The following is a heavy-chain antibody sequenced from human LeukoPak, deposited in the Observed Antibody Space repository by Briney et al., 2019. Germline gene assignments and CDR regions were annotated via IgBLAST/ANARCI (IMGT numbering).Heavy chain of an antibody. D-gene: IGHD1-26*01. CDR3: ARGRSGSYYFRPNAFDI. CDR2: IYSTGRS. V-gene: IGHV4-4*07. J-gene: IGHJ3*02. Sequence: SETLSLTCTVSGGSISNYFWSWVRQPAGKGLEWIGRIYSTGRSDYNPSLKSRITMSVDTSKNQFSLKLSSVTAADTAVYYCARGRSGSYYFRPNAFDIWGQGTMVTVSS. CDR1: GGSISNYF.